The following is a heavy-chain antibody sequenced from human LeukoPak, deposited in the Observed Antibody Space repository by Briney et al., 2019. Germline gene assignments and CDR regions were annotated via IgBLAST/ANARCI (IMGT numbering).Heavy chain of an antibody. D-gene: IGHD6-13*01. Sequence: SVKVSCKASGGTFSSYAISWVRQAPGQGLEWMGGIIPIFGTANYAQKFQGRVTMTRDTSLSTAYMELSSLRSEDTAMYYCARDAQGAAAADDAFDLWGQGTVVTVSS. J-gene: IGHJ3*01. V-gene: IGHV1-69*05. CDR2: IIPIFGTA. CDR3: ARDAQGAAAADDAFDL. CDR1: GGTFSSYA.